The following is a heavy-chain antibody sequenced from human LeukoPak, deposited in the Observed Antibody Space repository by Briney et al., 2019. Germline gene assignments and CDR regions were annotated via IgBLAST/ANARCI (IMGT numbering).Heavy chain of an antibody. CDR1: GFTFSNFW. CDR2: IKQDGSEK. V-gene: IGHV3-7*01. Sequence: GGSLRLSCAASGFTFSNFWMSWVRQAPGKGLEWVANIKQDGSEKYYVDSVKGRFTISRDNAKNSLYLQMNSLRAEDTAVYYCARDNDFWSGYYYHYYYMDVWGKGTTVTVSS. CDR3: ARDNDFWSGYYYHYYYMDV. J-gene: IGHJ6*03. D-gene: IGHD3-3*01.